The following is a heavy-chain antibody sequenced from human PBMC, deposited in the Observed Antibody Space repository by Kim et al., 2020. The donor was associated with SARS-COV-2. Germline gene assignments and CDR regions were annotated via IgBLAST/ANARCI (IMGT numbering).Heavy chain of an antibody. Sequence: GGSLRLSCAASGFIFRNYAMTWVRQAPGKGLEWVSIISGSGGNTYYADSVKGRFTISRDNSKNTLDLQMNSLRAEDTAVSSCARVVRGTRAFDVWGQGTLVAVSS. CDR1: GFIFRNYA. CDR2: ISGSGGNT. J-gene: IGHJ3*01. CDR3: ARVVRGTRAFDV. V-gene: IGHV3-23*01. D-gene: IGHD1-1*01.